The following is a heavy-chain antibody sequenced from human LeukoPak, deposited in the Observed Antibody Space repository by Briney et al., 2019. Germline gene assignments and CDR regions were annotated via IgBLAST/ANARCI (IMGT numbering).Heavy chain of an antibody. CDR2: ISGSGDNT. J-gene: IGHJ4*02. CDR1: GFTFSSYA. CDR3: AKGSYYDSSGSFYFDD. D-gene: IGHD3-22*01. V-gene: IGHV3-23*01. Sequence: GGSLRLSCAASGFTFSSYAMSWVRQAPGKGLEWVSGISGSGDNTYYADSVKGRFTISRDNSKNTLYVQVNSLGTEDTAAYYCAKGSYYDSSGSFYFDDWGQGTLVTVSS.